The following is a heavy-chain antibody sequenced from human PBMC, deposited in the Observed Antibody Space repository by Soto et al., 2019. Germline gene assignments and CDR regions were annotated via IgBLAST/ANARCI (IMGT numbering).Heavy chain of an antibody. CDR3: ARAGRITMIVVVADAFDI. Sequence: ASVKVSCKASGYTFTSYGISWVRQAPGQGLEWMGWISAYNGNTNYAQKLQGRGTMTTDTSTSTAYMGLRSLRSDDTAVYYCARAGRITMIVVVADAFDIWGQGTMVTVSS. CDR2: ISAYNGNT. CDR1: GYTFTSYG. V-gene: IGHV1-18*01. D-gene: IGHD3-22*01. J-gene: IGHJ3*02.